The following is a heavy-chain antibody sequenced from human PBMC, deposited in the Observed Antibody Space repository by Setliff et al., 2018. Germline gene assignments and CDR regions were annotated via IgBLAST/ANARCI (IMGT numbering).Heavy chain of an antibody. J-gene: IGHJ4*02. V-gene: IGHV3-15*01. D-gene: IGHD3-10*01. CDR2: IKGPGAT. CDR3: TGRTYGHQLGDY. Sequence: GGSPRLSCATSGFTFSGYPMHWVRQAPGKGLEWVALIKGPGATDYSASVKDRFTISRDDSKDTVYLQMNDLKTEDTGVYYCTGRTYGHQLGDYWGQGTLVTVSS. CDR1: GFTFSGYP.